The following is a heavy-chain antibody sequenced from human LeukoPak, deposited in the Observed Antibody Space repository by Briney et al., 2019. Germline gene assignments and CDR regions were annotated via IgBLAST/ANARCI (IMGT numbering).Heavy chain of an antibody. V-gene: IGHV3-74*01. CDR2: INSDGSST. Sequence: GGSLRLSCAASGFTFSSYWMHWVRQAPGKGLVWVSRINSDGSSTSSADSVKGRFTISRDNAKNTLYLQMNSLRAEDTAVYYRARGARRSPPDYWGQGTLVTVSS. CDR3: ARGARRSPPDY. CDR1: GFTFSSYW. J-gene: IGHJ4*02. D-gene: IGHD1-26*01.